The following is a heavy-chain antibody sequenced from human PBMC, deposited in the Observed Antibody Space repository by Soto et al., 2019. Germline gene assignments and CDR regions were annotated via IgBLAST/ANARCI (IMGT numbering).Heavy chain of an antibody. D-gene: IGHD1-26*01. CDR3: XREISGSYRFDY. CDR2: MNPNSGNT. J-gene: IGHJ4*02. CDR1: GYTFTSYD. V-gene: IGHV1-8*01. Sequence: QVQLVQSGAEVKKPGASVKVSCKASGYTFTSYDINWVRQATGQGLEWMGWMNPNSGNTGYAQKFQGRVTMTRNTXXXXXXXXXXXXXXXXTAVYYXXREISGSYRFDYWGQGTLVTVSS.